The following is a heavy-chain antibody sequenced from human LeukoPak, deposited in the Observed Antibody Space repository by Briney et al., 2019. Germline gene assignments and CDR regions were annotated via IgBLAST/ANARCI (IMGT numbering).Heavy chain of an antibody. Sequence: GGSLRLSCAASGFTFSSYSMNWVRQAPGKGLEWVSSISSSSSYIYYADSVKGRFTISRDNAKSSLYLQMNRLRAEDTAVYYCARGEDSGSFIWGQGTRVTVSS. D-gene: IGHD3-10*01. CDR3: ARGEDSGSFI. V-gene: IGHV3-21*01. CDR2: ISSSSSYI. CDR1: GFTFSSYS. J-gene: IGHJ3*02.